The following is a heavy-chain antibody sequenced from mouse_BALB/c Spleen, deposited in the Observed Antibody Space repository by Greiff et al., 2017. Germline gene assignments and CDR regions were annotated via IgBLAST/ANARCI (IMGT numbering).Heavy chain of an antibody. CDR1: GYTFTSYW. J-gene: IGHJ4*01. D-gene: IGHD3-1*01. Sequence: QVQLQQSGAELAKPGASVKMSCKASGYTFTSYWMHWVKQRPGQGLEWIGYINPSTGYTEYNQKFKDKATLTADKSSSTAYMQLSSLTSEDSAVYYCARQARATSYAMDYWGQGTSVTVSS. V-gene: IGHV1-7*01. CDR2: INPSTGYT. CDR3: ARQARATSYAMDY.